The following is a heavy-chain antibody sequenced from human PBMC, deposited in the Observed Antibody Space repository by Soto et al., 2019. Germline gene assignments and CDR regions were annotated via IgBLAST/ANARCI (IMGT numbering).Heavy chain of an antibody. V-gene: IGHV3-23*01. J-gene: IGHJ4*02. CDR2: ISGSGGST. D-gene: IGHD3-16*02. Sequence: LRLSCAASGFTFSSYAMSWVRQAPGKGLEWVSAISGSGGSTYYADSVKGRFTISRDNSKNTLYLQMNSLRAEDTAVYYCAKDVEVITFGGVIVPHPFDYWGQGTLVTVSS. CDR1: GFTFSSYA. CDR3: AKDVEVITFGGVIVPHPFDY.